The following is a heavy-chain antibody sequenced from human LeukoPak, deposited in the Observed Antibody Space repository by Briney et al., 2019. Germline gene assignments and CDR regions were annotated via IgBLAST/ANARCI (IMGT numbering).Heavy chain of an antibody. V-gene: IGHV4-34*01. CDR2: INHSGST. CDR3: ARGPWRIQRGRSGRSWFDP. CDR1: GGSFSGYY. Sequence: PSETLSLTCAVYGGSFSGYYWSWIRQPPGKGLEWIGEINHSGSTNYNPSLKSRVTISVDTSKNQFSLKLSSVTAADTAVYYCARGPWRIQRGRSGRSWFDPWGQGTLVTVSS. D-gene: IGHD5-18*01. J-gene: IGHJ5*02.